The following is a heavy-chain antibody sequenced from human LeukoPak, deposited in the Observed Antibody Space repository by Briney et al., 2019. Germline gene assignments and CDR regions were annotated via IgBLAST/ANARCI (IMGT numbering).Heavy chain of an antibody. V-gene: IGHV1-46*01. J-gene: IGHJ4*02. D-gene: IGHD3-22*01. CDR1: GYTFTSYY. Sequence: ASVKVSCKASGYTFTSYYMHWLRQAPGQGLEWVGIINPSGGSAIYAQNFQGRVTMTRDTSTSTVYMELSSLRSEDTAVYYCARDLASSGYYWDWGQGTLVTVSS. CDR3: ARDLASSGYYWD. CDR2: INPSGGSA.